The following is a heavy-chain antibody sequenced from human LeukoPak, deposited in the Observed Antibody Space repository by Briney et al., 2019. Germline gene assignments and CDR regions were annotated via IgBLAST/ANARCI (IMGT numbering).Heavy chain of an antibody. CDR1: GFTFSDYW. CDR2: INSDGRNI. D-gene: IGHD3-9*01. CDR3: ASSTYYDILTGYSNLYYYYGMDV. J-gene: IGHJ6*02. V-gene: IGHV3-74*01. Sequence: PGGSLRLSCAASGFTFSDYWMHWVRQAPGKGLVWVSRINSDGRNIRYADSVKGRFTISRDNAKNTLYLQMNSLRAEDTAVYYCASSTYYDILTGYSNLYYYYGMDVWGQGTTVTVSS.